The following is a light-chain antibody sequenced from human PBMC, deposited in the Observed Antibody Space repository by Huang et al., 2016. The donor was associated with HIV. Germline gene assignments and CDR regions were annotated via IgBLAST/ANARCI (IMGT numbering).Light chain of an antibody. J-gene: IGKJ5*01. V-gene: IGKV1-39*01. CDR2: AAS. CDR1: PNINTY. CDR3: QQSYSALSS. Sequence: IQMTQSPTSLSASIGDRVSIACRASPNINTYLNWYQQKPGKAPKLLISAASTLHSGVPSRFSGSGSGTDFTLTIRGLQLDDFATYYCQQSYSALSSFGPGTRL.